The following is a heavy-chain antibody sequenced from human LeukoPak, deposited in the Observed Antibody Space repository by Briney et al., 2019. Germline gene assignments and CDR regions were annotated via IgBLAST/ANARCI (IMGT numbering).Heavy chain of an antibody. CDR3: ARGHCSGGSCYSGAY. D-gene: IGHD2-15*01. CDR1: GGTFSSHA. V-gene: IGHV1-69*13. J-gene: IGHJ4*02. Sequence: ASVKVSCKASGGTFSSHAISWVRQAPGQGLEWMGGIIPIFGTANYAQKFQGRVTITADESTSTAYMELSSLRSEDTAVYYCARGHCSGGSCYSGAYWGQGTLVTVSS. CDR2: IIPIFGTA.